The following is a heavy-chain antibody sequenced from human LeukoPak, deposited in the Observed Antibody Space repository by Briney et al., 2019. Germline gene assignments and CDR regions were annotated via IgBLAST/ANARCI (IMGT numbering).Heavy chain of an antibody. CDR3: ARDRLWLFYYYMDV. J-gene: IGHJ6*03. Sequence: GGSLRPSCAASGFTFSDYYMSWIRQAPGKGLEWVSYISSSGSTIYYADSVKGRFTISRDNAKNSLYLQMNSLRAEDTAVYYCARDRLWLFYYYMDVWGKGTTVTISS. V-gene: IGHV3-11*01. CDR1: GFTFSDYY. CDR2: ISSSGSTI. D-gene: IGHD5-18*01.